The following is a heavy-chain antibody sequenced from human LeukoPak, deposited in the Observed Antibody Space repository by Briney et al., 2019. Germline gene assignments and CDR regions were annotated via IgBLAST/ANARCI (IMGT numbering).Heavy chain of an antibody. CDR2: INTDGSST. D-gene: IGHD4-11*01. CDR3: ARVQRGTYYFDY. CDR1: GFTFSSCW. J-gene: IGHJ4*02. V-gene: IGHV3-74*01. Sequence: PGGSLRLSCAAPGFTFSSCWMHWVRQAPGKGLVWVSRINTDGSSTSYADSVKGRFTISRDNAKNTLYLQMNSLRAEDTALYYCARVQRGTYYFDYWGQGTLVTVSS.